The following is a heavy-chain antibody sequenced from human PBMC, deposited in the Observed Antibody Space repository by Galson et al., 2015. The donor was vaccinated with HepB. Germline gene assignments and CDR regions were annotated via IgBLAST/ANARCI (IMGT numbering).Heavy chain of an antibody. CDR1: GFTFSSYW. CDR2: IKQDGSEK. V-gene: IGHV3-7*01. CDR3: ARGGHYGYDAFDI. D-gene: IGHD4-17*01. Sequence: SLRLSCAASGFTFSSYWMSWVRQAPGKGLEWVANIKQDGSEKYYVDSVKGRFTISRDNAKNSLYLQMNSLRAEDTAVYYCARGGHYGYDAFDIWGQGTMVTVSS. J-gene: IGHJ3*02.